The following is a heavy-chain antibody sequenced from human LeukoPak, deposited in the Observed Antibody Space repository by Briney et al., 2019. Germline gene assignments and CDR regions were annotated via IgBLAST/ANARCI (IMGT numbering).Heavy chain of an antibody. V-gene: IGHV3-33*01. CDR1: GFTFSSYG. CDR3: AREDTGYSSSWTDY. Sequence: PGRSLRLSCAASGFTFSSYGIHWVRQAPGKGLEWVAVIWYDGSNKYYADSVKGRFTISRDNSKNTLYLQMNSLRAEDTAVYYCAREDTGYSSSWTDYWGQGTLVTVSS. J-gene: IGHJ4*02. D-gene: IGHD6-13*01. CDR2: IWYDGSNK.